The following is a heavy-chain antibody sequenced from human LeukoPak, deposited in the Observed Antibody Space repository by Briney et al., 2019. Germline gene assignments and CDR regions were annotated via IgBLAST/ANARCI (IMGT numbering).Heavy chain of an antibody. CDR1: GFTFSSYE. CDR3: ASNYFGSGSMKGDFYYMDV. D-gene: IGHD3-10*01. Sequence: GGSLRLSCAASGFTFSSYEMNWVRQAPGKGLEWGSYISSGGITIYYADSVRGRFTISRDNAKNSLYLQMNSLRAEDAGVYYCASNYFGSGSMKGDFYYMDVWGKGTTVTISS. CDR2: ISSGGITI. V-gene: IGHV3-48*03. J-gene: IGHJ6*03.